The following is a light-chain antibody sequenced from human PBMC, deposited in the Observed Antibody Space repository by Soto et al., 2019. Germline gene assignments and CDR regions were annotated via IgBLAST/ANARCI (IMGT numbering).Light chain of an antibody. J-gene: IGKJ1*01. CDR3: QHYGTSMWT. CDR1: HRVNTY. Sequence: QSSGALSLFLWEGDTPSWRASHRVNTYLAWYQQRPGQAPRLLIYDASNRATSIPDRFSGSGSGTDFTLTISRLEPEDFTVYYCQHYGTSMWTFGQGTKVDIK. CDR2: DAS. V-gene: IGKV3-20*01.